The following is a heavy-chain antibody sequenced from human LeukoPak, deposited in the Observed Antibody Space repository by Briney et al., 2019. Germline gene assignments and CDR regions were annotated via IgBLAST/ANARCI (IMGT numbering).Heavy chain of an antibody. J-gene: IGHJ5*02. CDR1: GFTFSTYW. D-gene: IGHD3-3*02. CDR3: AIRAHVWRGRHNWFDP. CDR2: IDADGTTI. V-gene: IGHV3-74*01. Sequence: PGGSLRLSCAASGFTFSTYWMHWVRQAPGKGLVWVSRIDADGTTISYADSVKGRFTISRDNAKNTLYLQMNSLRAEDTAVYYCAIRAHVWRGRHNWFDPWGQGTLVTVSS.